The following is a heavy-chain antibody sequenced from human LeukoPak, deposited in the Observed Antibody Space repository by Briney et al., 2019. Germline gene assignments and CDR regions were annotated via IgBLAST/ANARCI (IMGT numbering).Heavy chain of an antibody. J-gene: IGHJ4*02. V-gene: IGHV4-59*08. D-gene: IGHD3-22*01. CDR1: GGSISSYY. CDR3: ASLHYYDSSGYYPNDY. Sequence: SETLSLTCTVSGGSISSYYWSWIRQPPGKGLEWIGYIYYSGSTNYNPSLKSRVTISVGTSKNQFSLKLSSVTAADTAVYHCASLHYYDSSGYYPNDYWGQGTLVTVSS. CDR2: IYYSGST.